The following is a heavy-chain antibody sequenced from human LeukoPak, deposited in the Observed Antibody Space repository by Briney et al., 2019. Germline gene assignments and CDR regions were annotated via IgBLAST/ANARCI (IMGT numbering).Heavy chain of an antibody. Sequence: GASVKVSCKASGGTFSSYAISWVRQAPGQGLEWMGGIIPIFGTANYAQKFQGRVTITADESTSTAYMELSSLRSEDTAVYYCASRTPVTTGEYWGQGTLVTVSS. V-gene: IGHV1-69*13. CDR1: GGTFSSYA. CDR2: IIPIFGTA. CDR3: ASRTPVTTGEY. J-gene: IGHJ4*02. D-gene: IGHD4-17*01.